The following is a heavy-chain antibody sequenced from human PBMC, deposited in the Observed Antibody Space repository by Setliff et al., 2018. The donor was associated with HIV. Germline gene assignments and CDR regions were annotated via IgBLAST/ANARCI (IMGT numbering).Heavy chain of an antibody. CDR1: GYTFINFG. CDR2: ISGYNGNT. Sequence: ASVKVSCKASGYTFINFGITWVRQAPGQGLEWVGYISGYNGNTKYAQNVQGRVTMTTDTSTSTAYMELRSLRYDDTAVYHCARDPRSGYDSDTAMVTVYYYYMDVWGKGTTVTVSS. D-gene: IGHD5-18*01. CDR3: ARDPRSGYDSDTAMVTVYYYYMDV. J-gene: IGHJ6*03. V-gene: IGHV1-18*04.